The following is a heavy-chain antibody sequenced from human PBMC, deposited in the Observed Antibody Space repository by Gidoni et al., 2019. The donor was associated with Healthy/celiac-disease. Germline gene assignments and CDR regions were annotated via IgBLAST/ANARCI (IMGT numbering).Heavy chain of an antibody. V-gene: IGHV3-30*18. CDR3: AKDQNYGLDY. Sequence: QVQLVESGGGVVQPGRSLRRSCAASGFTFSSYGMHWVRQAPGKGLEWVAVISYDGSNKYYADSVKGRFTISRDNSKNTLYLQMNSLRAEDTAVYYCAKDQNYGLDYWGQGTLVTVSS. J-gene: IGHJ4*02. D-gene: IGHD3-10*01. CDR2: ISYDGSNK. CDR1: GFTFSSYG.